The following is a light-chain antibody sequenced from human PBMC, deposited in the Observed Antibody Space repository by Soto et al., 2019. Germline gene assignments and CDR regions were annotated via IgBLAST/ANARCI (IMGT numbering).Light chain of an antibody. Sequence: QSALTQPASVSGSPGQSITISCTGTSNDVGAYDYVSWYQQHPGKAPKLIIYEVTYRPSGVSNRFSGSKSGNTASLTISGLQAEDEADYYCSSYTSSSTPVVFGGGTKLTVL. V-gene: IGLV2-14*01. CDR3: SSYTSSSTPVV. CDR1: SNDVGAYDY. CDR2: EVT. J-gene: IGLJ2*01.